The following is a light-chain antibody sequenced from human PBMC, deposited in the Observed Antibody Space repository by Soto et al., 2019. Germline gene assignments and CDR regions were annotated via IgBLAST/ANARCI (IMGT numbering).Light chain of an antibody. Sequence: EIVLTQSPATLSLSPGERATLSCRASQSVSTYLAWYQQKPGQAHRLLIYDASNRATGIPARFSGSGSGTHYTRTISSLEPENFAVYYCQQRSNWPGTFGQGTKVEVK. CDR1: QSVSTY. V-gene: IGKV3-11*01. CDR3: QQRSNWPGT. J-gene: IGKJ1*01. CDR2: DAS.